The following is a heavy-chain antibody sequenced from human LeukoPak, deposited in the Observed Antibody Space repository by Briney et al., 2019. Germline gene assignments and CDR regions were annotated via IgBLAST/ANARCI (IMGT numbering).Heavy chain of an antibody. J-gene: IGHJ4*02. V-gene: IGHV3-21*01. Sequence: PGGSLRLSCAASGFTFSSYSMNWVRQAPGKGLEWVSSISSSSYIYYADSVKGRFTISRDNAKNSLYLQMNSLRAEDTAVYYCARGRDVRYCSGGSCYADFDYWGQGTLVTVSS. CDR3: ARGRDVRYCSGGSCYADFDY. CDR2: ISSSSYI. CDR1: GFTFSSYS. D-gene: IGHD2-15*01.